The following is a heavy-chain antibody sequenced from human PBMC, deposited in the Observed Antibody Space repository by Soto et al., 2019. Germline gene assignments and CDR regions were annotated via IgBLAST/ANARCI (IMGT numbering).Heavy chain of an antibody. Sequence: QVQLQESGPGLVKPSETLSLTCTVSGGSISSYYWSWIRQPPGKGLEWIGYIYYSGSTNYNPSLKSRVTLSVDTSKKQFSLKLSSVPAADTAVYYCARVYAYYFDYWGQGTLVTVSS. CDR3: ARVYAYYFDY. D-gene: IGHD2-8*01. V-gene: IGHV4-59*01. J-gene: IGHJ4*02. CDR1: GGSISSYY. CDR2: IYYSGST.